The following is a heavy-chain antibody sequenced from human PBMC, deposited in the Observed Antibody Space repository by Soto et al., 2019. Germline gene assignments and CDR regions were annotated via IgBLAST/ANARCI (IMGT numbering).Heavy chain of an antibody. CDR1: GGTFSSYT. CDR3: ARVIGKQQLVRNYYYGMDV. D-gene: IGHD6-13*01. V-gene: IGHV1-69*02. J-gene: IGHJ6*02. Sequence: QVQLVQSGAEVKKPGSSVKVSCKASGGTFSSYTISWVRQAPGQGLEWMGRIIPILGIANYAQKFQGRVTITADKSTGKAYMELSSLRSEDTAVYYCARVIGKQQLVRNYYYGMDVWGQGTTVTVSS. CDR2: IIPILGIA.